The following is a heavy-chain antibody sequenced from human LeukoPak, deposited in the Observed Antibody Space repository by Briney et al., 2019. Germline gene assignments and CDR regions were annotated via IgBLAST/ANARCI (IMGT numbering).Heavy chain of an antibody. D-gene: IGHD4-17*01. CDR2: ISGGGDDT. CDR3: GKDTVTTSGWFDP. Sequence: PGGSLRLSCAASGFTFSSYSMGWVRQAPGKGLEWVSDISGGGDDTWYADSVRGRITISRDNSKNTVYLQMNSLRAEDTAVYYCGKDTVTTSGWFDPWGQGTLVTVSS. CDR1: GFTFSSYS. V-gene: IGHV3-23*01. J-gene: IGHJ5*02.